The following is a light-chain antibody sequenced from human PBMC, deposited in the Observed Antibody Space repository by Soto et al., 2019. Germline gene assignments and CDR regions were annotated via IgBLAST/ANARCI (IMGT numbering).Light chain of an antibody. CDR2: GAS. J-gene: IGKJ2*01. CDR1: QRISNY. CDR3: QQSYSTPYT. V-gene: IGKV1-39*01. Sequence: DIQMTQAPSSLSASVGDRVIITCRASQRISNYLNWFQQRPGKAPKLLIFGASRLQSGVPSRFSGSVSGTDFTLTITSLQPEDFETYSCQQSYSTPYTFGQGTKVDSK.